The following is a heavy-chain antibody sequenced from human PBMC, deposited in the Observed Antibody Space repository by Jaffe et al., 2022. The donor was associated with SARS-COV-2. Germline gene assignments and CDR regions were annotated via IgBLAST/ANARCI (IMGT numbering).Heavy chain of an antibody. Sequence: QVQLVESGGGVVQPGRSLRLSCAASGFTFSSYGMHWVRQAPGKGLEWVAVIWYDGSNKYYADSVKGRFTISRDNSKNTLYLQMNSLRAEDTAVYYCARDNDYDFWSGREGMDVWGQGTTVTVSS. CDR1: GFTFSSYG. J-gene: IGHJ6*02. V-gene: IGHV3-33*01. CDR3: ARDNDYDFWSGREGMDV. CDR2: IWYDGSNK. D-gene: IGHD3-3*01.